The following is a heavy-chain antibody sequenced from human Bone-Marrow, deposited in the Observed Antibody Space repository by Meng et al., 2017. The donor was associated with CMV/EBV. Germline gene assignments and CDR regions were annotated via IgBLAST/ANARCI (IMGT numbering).Heavy chain of an antibody. V-gene: IGHV3-21*01. CDR3: ASRALGDFWSGYQGHGMDV. CDR1: GFTFSSYS. CDR2: ISSSSSYI. J-gene: IGHJ6*02. Sequence: GESLKISCAASGFTFSSYSMNWVRQAPGKGLEWVSSISSSSSYIYYADSVKGRFTISKDNAKNSLYLQMNSLRAEDTAVYYCASRALGDFWSGYQGHGMDVWGQGTTVTVSS. D-gene: IGHD3-3*01.